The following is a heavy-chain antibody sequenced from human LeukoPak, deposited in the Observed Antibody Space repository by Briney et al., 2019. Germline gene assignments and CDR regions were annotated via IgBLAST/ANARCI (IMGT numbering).Heavy chain of an antibody. Sequence: ASVKVSCKASGYTFTSYYMHWVRQAPGQGLEWMGIINPSGGSTSYAQKFQGRVTMTRDMSTSTVYIELSSLRSEDTAVYYCASTKEITGTTDAFDIWGQGTMVTVSS. V-gene: IGHV1-46*01. J-gene: IGHJ3*02. D-gene: IGHD1-20*01. CDR3: ASTKEITGTTDAFDI. CDR2: INPSGGST. CDR1: GYTFTSYY.